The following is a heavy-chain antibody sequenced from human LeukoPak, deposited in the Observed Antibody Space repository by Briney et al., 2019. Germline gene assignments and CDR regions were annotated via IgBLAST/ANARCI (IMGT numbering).Heavy chain of an antibody. V-gene: IGHV4-59*01. J-gene: IGHJ4*02. Sequence: PSETLSLTCTVSGGSISSYYWSWIRQPPGKGLEGIGYIYYSGSTNYNPSLKSRVTISVDTSKNQFSLKLSSVTAADTAVYYCARDGGPPGFDYWGQGTLVTVSS. CDR2: IYYSGST. D-gene: IGHD3-16*01. CDR3: ARDGGPPGFDY. CDR1: GGSISSYY.